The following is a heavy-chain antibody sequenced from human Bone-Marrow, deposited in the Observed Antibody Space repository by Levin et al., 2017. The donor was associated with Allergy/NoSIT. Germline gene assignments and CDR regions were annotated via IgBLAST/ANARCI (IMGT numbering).Heavy chain of an antibody. CDR3: ARAGTAMSTGALDI. J-gene: IGHJ3*02. CDR1: GFTFSTYG. D-gene: IGHD5-18*01. Sequence: GGSLRLSCAASGFTFSTYGLHWVRQAPGKGLEWVAVISYDGTNKYYADSVKGRFTISRDNSKNTLYLQMNSLRAEDTAVFYCARAGTAMSTGALDIWGQGTVVTVSS. V-gene: IGHV3-30*03. CDR2: ISYDGTNK.